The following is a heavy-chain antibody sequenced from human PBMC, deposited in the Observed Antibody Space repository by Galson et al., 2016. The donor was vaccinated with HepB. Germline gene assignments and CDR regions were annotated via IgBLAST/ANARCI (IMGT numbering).Heavy chain of an antibody. V-gene: IGHV4-39*07. J-gene: IGHJ3*02. CDR3: ARARTYYDLLTGYSHYAFDI. CDR1: GGSISSSDNC. Sequence: ETLSLTCSVPGGSISSSDNCWGWIRQPPGKGLEWIGTIYYSGITFYNPSLRSRVTMSVDTSKNQSSLRLSSVTAADTSVYYCARARTYYDLLTGYSHYAFDIWGHGTMVTVSS. CDR2: IYYSGIT. D-gene: IGHD3-9*01.